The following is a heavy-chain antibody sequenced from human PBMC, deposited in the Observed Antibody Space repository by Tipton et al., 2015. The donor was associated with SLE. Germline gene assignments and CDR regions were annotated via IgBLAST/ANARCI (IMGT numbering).Heavy chain of an antibody. CDR1: GFNFRAYM. J-gene: IGHJ4*02. CDR2: ISSSGSTI. V-gene: IGHV3-11*04. D-gene: IGHD5-24*01. CDR3: ARDWARGMATL. Sequence: SLRLSCVASGFNFRAYMMTWFRQAPGKGLEWVSYISSSGSTIYYADSVKGRFTISRDNAKNSLYLQMNSLRAEDTAVYYCARDWARGMATLWGQGTLVTVSS.